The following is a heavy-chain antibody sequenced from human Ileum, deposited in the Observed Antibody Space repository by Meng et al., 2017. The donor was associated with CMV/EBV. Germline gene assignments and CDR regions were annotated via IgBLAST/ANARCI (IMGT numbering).Heavy chain of an antibody. CDR1: GFTFSNYG. V-gene: IGHV3-30*02. CDR3: ANRPSSEVVPAVIGDY. J-gene: IGHJ4*02. D-gene: IGHD2-2*02. Sequence: GESLKISCVASGFTFSNYGMHWVRQAPGKGLEWVAFIQHDGGNKYYADSVKGRFTISRDNSKNTLSLQMNSLRGEDTAVYYCANRPSSEVVPAVIGDYWDQGTLVTVSS. CDR2: IQHDGGNK.